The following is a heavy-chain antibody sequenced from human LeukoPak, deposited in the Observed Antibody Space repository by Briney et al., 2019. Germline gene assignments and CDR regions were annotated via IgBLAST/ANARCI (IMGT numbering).Heavy chain of an antibody. CDR3: ARGTMYVSPY. CDR1: GFTFSSYG. J-gene: IGHJ4*02. V-gene: IGHV3-48*01. Sequence: GGSLRLSCAASGFTFSSYGMHWVRQAPGKGLEWVSHISSSSSTIYYADSVKGRFTISRDNAKNSLYLQMNSLRAEDTAVYYCARGTMYVSPYWGQGTLVTVSS. CDR2: ISSSSSTI. D-gene: IGHD2-8*01.